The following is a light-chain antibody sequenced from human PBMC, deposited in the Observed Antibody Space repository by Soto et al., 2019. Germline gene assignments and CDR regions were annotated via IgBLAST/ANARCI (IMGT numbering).Light chain of an antibody. J-gene: IGKJ1*01. CDR1: QSISSW. CDR3: QQYTAFSCT. V-gene: IGKV1-5*03. Sequence: DIQVTQSPSSLSASVGDRVTITCRASQSISSWLAWYQQKPGKAPKLLIYKASNLESGVPSRFSGSGSGTEFTLTISSLQPDDFATYYCQQYTAFSCTFGQGTKVDIK. CDR2: KAS.